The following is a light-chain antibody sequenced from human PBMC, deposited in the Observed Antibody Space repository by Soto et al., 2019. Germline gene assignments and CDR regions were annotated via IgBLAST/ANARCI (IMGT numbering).Light chain of an antibody. CDR2: GAS. CDR1: QSVSNNY. Sequence: EIVLTQSPGTLSLSPGERATLSCRAGQSVSNNYSACYQQQPGQPRRLLIYGASNRATGIPDSFSGSGSATDFTLTISRLAPEDFAVYYCQQYGSSGTFGQGTKVDIK. CDR3: QQYGSSGT. J-gene: IGKJ1*01. V-gene: IGKV3-20*01.